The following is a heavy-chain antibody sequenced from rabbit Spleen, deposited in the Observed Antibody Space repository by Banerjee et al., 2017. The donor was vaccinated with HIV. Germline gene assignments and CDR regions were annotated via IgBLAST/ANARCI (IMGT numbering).Heavy chain of an antibody. J-gene: IGHJ6*01. Sequence: LEESGGGLVKPGGTLTLTCTVSGFSFSSNWICWVRQAPGKGLEWIACIDTNDGDTDYANWPKGRFTISKTSSTTVTLQMTSLTAADTATYFCARAGYAGYSGYGYPYNMDLWGPGTLVTVS. V-gene: IGHV1S45*01. CDR3: ARAGYAGYSGYGYPYNMDL. CDR1: GFSFSSNW. D-gene: IGHD6-1*01. CDR2: IDTNDGDT.